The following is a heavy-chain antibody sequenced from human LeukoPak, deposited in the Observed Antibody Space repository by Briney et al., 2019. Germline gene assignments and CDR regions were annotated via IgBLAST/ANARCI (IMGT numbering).Heavy chain of an antibody. V-gene: IGHV3-11*04. CDR2: ISSSGSTI. Sequence: GGSLRLSCAASGFTFSDYYMSWIRQAPGKGLEWVPYISSSGSTIYYADSVKGRFTISRDNAKNSLYLQMNSLRAEDTAVYYCARDRESGLWSGYYNYYYYYYMDVWGKGTTVTVSS. J-gene: IGHJ6*03. CDR1: GFTFSDYY. CDR3: ARDRESGLWSGYYNYYYYYYMDV. D-gene: IGHD3-3*01.